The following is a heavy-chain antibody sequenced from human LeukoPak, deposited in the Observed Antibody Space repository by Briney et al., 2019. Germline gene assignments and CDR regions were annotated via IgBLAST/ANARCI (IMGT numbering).Heavy chain of an antibody. CDR3: ATNGYHCMDV. D-gene: IGHD2-8*01. CDR1: GFTFSSYSM. CDR2: IYHSGGT. J-gene: IGHJ6*03. Sequence: PGGSLRLSCAASGFTFSSYSMNWVRQPPGKGLEWIGEIYHSGGTNYNPSLKSRITISVDKSQNQFSLKVNSLTAADTAVYYCATNGYHCMDVWGKGTTVTVSS. V-gene: IGHV4-4*02.